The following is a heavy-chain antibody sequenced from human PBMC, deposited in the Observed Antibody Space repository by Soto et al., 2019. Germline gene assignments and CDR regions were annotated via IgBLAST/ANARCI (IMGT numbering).Heavy chain of an antibody. CDR2: FDPEDGET. Sequence: GASVKVSCKFSGYTLTELSMYCARQAPGKGLEWMGGFDPEDGETIYAQKFQGRVTMTEDTSTDTAYMELSSLRSEDTAVYYCAIVSARYYDFGSGYVPHAFDIWGQGTMVTVS. CDR3: AIVSARYYDFGSGYVPHAFDI. CDR1: GYTLTELS. V-gene: IGHV1-24*01. J-gene: IGHJ3*02. D-gene: IGHD3-3*01.